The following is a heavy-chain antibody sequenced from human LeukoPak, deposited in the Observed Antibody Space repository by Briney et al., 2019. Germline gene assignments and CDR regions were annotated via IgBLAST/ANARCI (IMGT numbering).Heavy chain of an antibody. Sequence: PGGSLRLSCAASGFTFSSYGMHRVRQAPGKGLEWVAVISYDGSNKYYADSVKGRFTISRDNSKNTLYLQMNSLRAEDTAVYYCARGYSSSYSDYWGQGTLATVSS. J-gene: IGHJ4*02. V-gene: IGHV3-30*03. CDR1: GFTFSSYG. CDR2: ISYDGSNK. CDR3: ARGYSSSYSDY. D-gene: IGHD6-13*01.